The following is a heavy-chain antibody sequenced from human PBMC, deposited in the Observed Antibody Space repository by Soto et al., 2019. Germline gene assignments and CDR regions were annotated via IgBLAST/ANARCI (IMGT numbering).Heavy chain of an antibody. CDR3: ARGLVAMIPFDY. V-gene: IGHV1-2*04. CDR2: INPNSGGT. Sequence: QVQLVESGGEVKKPGASVKVSCKASGYTFTGYYMHWVRQAPGQWLEWMGWINPNSGGTNYAQKFQDWVTMTRDTSNSTAYMEMSRLRSDDTAVYYCARGLVAMIPFDYWGQGTLVTVSS. CDR1: GYTFTGYY. D-gene: IGHD5-12*01. J-gene: IGHJ4*02.